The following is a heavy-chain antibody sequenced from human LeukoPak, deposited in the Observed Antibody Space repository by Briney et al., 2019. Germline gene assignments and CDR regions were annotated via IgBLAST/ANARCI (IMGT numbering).Heavy chain of an antibody. D-gene: IGHD2-15*01. CDR1: GFTFSSYG. J-gene: IGHJ3*02. CDR2: IRYDGSNK. V-gene: IGHV3-30*02. CDR3: ATDISMVVAGRDAFDI. Sequence: GGSLRLSCAASGFTFSSYGMHWVRQAPGKGLEWVAFIRYDGSNKYYADSVKGRFTISRDNSKNTLYLQMNSLRAEDTAVYYCATDISMVVAGRDAFDIWGQGTMVTVSS.